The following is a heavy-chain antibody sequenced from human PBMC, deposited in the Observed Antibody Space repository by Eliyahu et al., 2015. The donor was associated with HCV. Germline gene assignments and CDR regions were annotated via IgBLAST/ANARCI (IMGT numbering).Heavy chain of an antibody. CDR2: IYPGDSDT. V-gene: IGHV5-51*01. CDR1: XYXFTSYW. Sequence: EVQLVQSGAEVKKPGESLKXSXXGSXYXFTSYWIGWVRXMPGKXLEWXGIIYPGDSDTRYSPSFQGQVTISADKSISTAYLQWSSLKASDTAMYYCARRFTGTWAAFDIWGQGTMVTVSS. D-gene: IGHD4-17*01. J-gene: IGHJ3*02. CDR3: ARRFTGTWAAFDI.